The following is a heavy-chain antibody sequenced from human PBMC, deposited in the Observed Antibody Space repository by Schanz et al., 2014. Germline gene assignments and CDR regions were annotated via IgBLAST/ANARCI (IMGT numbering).Heavy chain of an antibody. D-gene: IGHD6-19*01. CDR1: GFAFSDYG. V-gene: IGHV3-30*18. CDR2: ISYDGNEK. J-gene: IGHJ4*02. Sequence: QVQLVESGGGVVQPGKSLRLSCAASGFAFSDYGMHWVRQAPGKGLEWVAFISYDGNEKHYPDSVKGRFTISRDNSRNTLFLQMESLRTEDTAVYHCAKERDITGWNQGDYWGQGTLVTVSS. CDR3: AKERDITGWNQGDY.